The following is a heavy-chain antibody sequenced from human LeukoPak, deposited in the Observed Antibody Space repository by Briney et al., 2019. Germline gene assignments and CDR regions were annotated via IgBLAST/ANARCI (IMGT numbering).Heavy chain of an antibody. Sequence: KSSETLSLTCAVYGGSFSGYYWSWIRQPPGKGLEWIGEISHSGSTNYNPSLKSRVTISVDTSKNQFSLKLSSVTAADTAVYYCARGEEYYGSGSYYNRGFDYWGQGTLVTVSS. J-gene: IGHJ4*02. CDR3: ARGEEYYGSGSYYNRGFDY. CDR1: GGSFSGYY. D-gene: IGHD3-10*01. CDR2: ISHSGST. V-gene: IGHV4-34*01.